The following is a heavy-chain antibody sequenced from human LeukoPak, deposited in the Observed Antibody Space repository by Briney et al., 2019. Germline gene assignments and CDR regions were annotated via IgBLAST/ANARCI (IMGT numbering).Heavy chain of an antibody. Sequence: GESLKISCKGSGYSFTGYWISWVRQMPGKGLEWMGRIDPSDSYTNYSPSFQGHVTISADKSISTAYLQWSSLKASDTAMYYCARGEMGFRGPYYYYGMDVWGQGTTVTVS. CDR3: ARGEMGFRGPYYYYGMDV. V-gene: IGHV5-10-1*01. D-gene: IGHD5-24*01. CDR1: GYSFTGYW. J-gene: IGHJ6*02. CDR2: IDPSDSYT.